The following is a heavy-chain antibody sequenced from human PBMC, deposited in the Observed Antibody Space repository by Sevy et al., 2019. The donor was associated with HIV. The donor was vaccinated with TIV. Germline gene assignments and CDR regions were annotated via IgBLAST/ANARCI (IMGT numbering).Heavy chain of an antibody. CDR3: AKEGSGYDP. D-gene: IGHD5-12*01. V-gene: IGHV3-23*01. CDR1: GFTFISYA. Sequence: GGSLRLSCAASGFTFISYAMSWVRQAPGKGLEWVSAISSSGGSTYYADSVKGRFTISRDNSKNTVYLEMNSLRVEDTAVYYCAKEGSGYDPWGQGTLVTVSS. CDR2: ISSSGGST. J-gene: IGHJ5*02.